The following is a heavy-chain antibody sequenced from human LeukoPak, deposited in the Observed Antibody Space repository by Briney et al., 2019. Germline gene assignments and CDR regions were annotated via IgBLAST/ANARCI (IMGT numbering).Heavy chain of an antibody. CDR3: ARGDGYNYELDY. CDR1: GGPISSYY. D-gene: IGHD5-24*01. J-gene: IGHJ4*02. V-gene: IGHV4-59*01. CDR2: IYYSGST. Sequence: SETLSLTCTVSGGPISSYYWSWIRQPPGKGLEWIGYIYYSGSTNYNPSLKSRVTISVDTSKNQFSLKLSSVTAADTAVYYCARGDGYNYELDYWGQGTLVTVSS.